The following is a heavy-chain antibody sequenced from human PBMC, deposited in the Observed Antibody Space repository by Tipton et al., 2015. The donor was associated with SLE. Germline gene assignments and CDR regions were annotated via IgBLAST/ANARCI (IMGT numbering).Heavy chain of an antibody. J-gene: IGHJ3*02. CDR2: IFYGGRT. V-gene: IGHV4-39*01. Sequence: TLSLTCTVSGGSISSSGYYWGWIRQPPGKGLEWIGSIFYGGRTYCNPSLKSRVTISVDTSKNQFSLKLSSVTAADTAVYYCATQGITFGGVIAHDAFDIWGQGTMVTVSS. D-gene: IGHD3-16*02. CDR3: ATQGITFGGVIAHDAFDI. CDR1: GGSISSSGYY.